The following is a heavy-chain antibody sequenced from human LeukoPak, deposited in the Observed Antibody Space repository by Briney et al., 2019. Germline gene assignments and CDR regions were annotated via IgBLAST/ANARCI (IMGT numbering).Heavy chain of an antibody. D-gene: IGHD6-6*01. CDR1: GGTFSSYA. CDR2: IIPIFGTA. Sequence: SVKVCCKASGGTFSSYAISWVRQAPGQGLEWMGGIIPIFGTANYAQKFQGRVTITTDESTSTAYMELSSLRSEDTAVYYCARSIAARHSWFDPWGQGTLVTVSS. CDR3: ARSIAARHSWFDP. V-gene: IGHV1-69*05. J-gene: IGHJ5*02.